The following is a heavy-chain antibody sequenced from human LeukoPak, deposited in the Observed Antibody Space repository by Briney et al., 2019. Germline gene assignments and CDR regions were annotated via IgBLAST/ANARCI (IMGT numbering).Heavy chain of an antibody. V-gene: IGHV3-21*01. CDR2: ISSSSSYI. CDR3: ARGLWFGELPPI. J-gene: IGHJ3*02. D-gene: IGHD3-10*01. CDR1: GFTFSSYS. Sequence: PGGSLRLSCAASGFTFSSYSMNWVRQAPGKGLEWVSSISSSSSYIYYADSVKGRFTISRDNAKNSLYLQMNSLRAEDTAVYYCARGLWFGELPPIWGQGTMVTVSS.